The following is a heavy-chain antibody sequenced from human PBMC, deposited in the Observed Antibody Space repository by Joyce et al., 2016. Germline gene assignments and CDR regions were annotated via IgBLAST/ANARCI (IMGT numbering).Heavy chain of an antibody. Sequence: QLHLQESGPGLVKPSETLSLTCTVSGGSISSGRYYWGWIRQTPGKGLEGIGSIHYSGYTYYNPSLQSRVTISVDTSKNQFSLKLSSVTAADTALYYCARPPWELRPTCPFDFWGQGTMVTVSS. CDR3: ARPPWELRPTCPFDF. CDR2: IHYSGYT. V-gene: IGHV4-39*01. CDR1: GGSISSGRYY. J-gene: IGHJ3*01. D-gene: IGHD1-26*01.